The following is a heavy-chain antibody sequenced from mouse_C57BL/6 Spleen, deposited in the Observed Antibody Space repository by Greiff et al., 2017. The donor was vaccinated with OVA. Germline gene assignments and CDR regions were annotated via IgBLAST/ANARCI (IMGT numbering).Heavy chain of an antibody. J-gene: IGHJ3*01. V-gene: IGHV14-2*01. CDR3: ARGETTAPWFAY. Sequence: VQLQQSGAELVKPGASVKLSGTASGFNIKDYYMHWVKQRTEQGLEWIGRIDPEDGETKYATKFQGKATITADPSSNTAYLQLSSLTSEDTAVYYCARGETTAPWFAYWGQGTLVTVSA. D-gene: IGHD1-2*01. CDR1: GFNIKDYY. CDR2: IDPEDGET.